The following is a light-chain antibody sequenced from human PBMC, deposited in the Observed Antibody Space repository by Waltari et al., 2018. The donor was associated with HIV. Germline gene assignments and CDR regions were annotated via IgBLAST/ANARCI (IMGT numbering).Light chain of an antibody. J-gene: IGLJ3*02. CDR3: SSYTSSRTWV. Sequence: QSALTQPASVSGSPGQSITISCTGTRSDVGGYNYVSWYQHHPGKAPKLVVYEVSNRPAGVSNRFSVFKSANTASLTISGLQAEDEGDYYCSSYTSSRTWVFGGGTKLTVL. CDR2: EVS. V-gene: IGLV2-14*01. CDR1: RSDVGGYNY.